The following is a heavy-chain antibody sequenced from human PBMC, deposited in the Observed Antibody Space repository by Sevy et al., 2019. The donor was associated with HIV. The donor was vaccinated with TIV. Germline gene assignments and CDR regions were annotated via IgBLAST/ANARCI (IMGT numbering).Heavy chain of an antibody. CDR3: ARDREGGWFGELYQGFDY. D-gene: IGHD3-10*01. J-gene: IGHJ4*02. CDR2: ISSSSYI. V-gene: IGHV3-21*01. CDR1: GFTFSSYS. Sequence: GGSLRLSCAASGFTFSSYSMNWVRQAPGKGLEWVSSISSSSYIYYADSVKGRFTISRDNAKNSLYLQMNSLRAEDTAVYYCARDREGGWFGELYQGFDYWGQGTLVTVSS.